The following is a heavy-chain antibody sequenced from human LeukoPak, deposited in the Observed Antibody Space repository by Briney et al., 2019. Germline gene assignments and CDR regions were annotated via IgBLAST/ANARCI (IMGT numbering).Heavy chain of an antibody. CDR3: ARYWWELPPQH. D-gene: IGHD1-26*01. CDR2: IYYSGST. CDR1: GGSISSSSYY. J-gene: IGHJ1*01. V-gene: IGHV4-39*01. Sequence: SETLSLTCTVSGGSISSSSYYWGWIRQPPGKGLEWIGSIYYSGSTYYNPSLKSRVTISVDTSKNQFSLKLSSVTAADTAVYYCARYWWELPPQHWGQGTLVTVSS.